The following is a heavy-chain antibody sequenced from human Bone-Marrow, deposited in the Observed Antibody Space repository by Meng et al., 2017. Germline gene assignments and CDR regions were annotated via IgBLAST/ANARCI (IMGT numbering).Heavy chain of an antibody. CDR2: IYYSGST. V-gene: IGHV4-31*03. CDR1: GGSSSSVNHY. D-gene: IGHD4-17*01. Sequence: QVQRPDSAPRLLNPSQTLSLTCTVSGGSSSSVNHYWRWIPQHPGKDLEYIGYIYYSGSTYYNPSLKSRVIISVDTSKNQFSLRLNSVTAADTAVYYCASLYGDSSVWYLDLWGRGTLVTVSS. CDR3: ASLYGDSSVWYLDL. J-gene: IGHJ2*01.